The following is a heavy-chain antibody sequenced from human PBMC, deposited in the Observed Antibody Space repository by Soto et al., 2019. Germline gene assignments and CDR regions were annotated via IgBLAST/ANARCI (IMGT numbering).Heavy chain of an antibody. CDR1: GGSISSYY. CDR2: IHYSGST. CDR3: ARSFEYSSLSWVYWFDP. V-gene: IGHV4-59*08. Sequence: PSETLSLTCTVSGGSISSYYWSWIRQPPGKGLEWIGYIHYSGSTNYNPSLKSRVTISVDTSKNQFSLKLSSVTAADTAVYYCARSFEYSSLSWVYWFDPWGQGTLVTVSS. J-gene: IGHJ5*02. D-gene: IGHD6-6*01.